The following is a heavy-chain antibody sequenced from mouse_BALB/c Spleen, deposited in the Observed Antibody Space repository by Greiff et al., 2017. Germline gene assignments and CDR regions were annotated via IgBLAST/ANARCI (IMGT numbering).Heavy chain of an antibody. CDR1: GYSITSDYA. CDR2: ISYSGST. CDR3: ARPWAY. Sequence: EVQLQQSGPGLVKPSQSLSLTCTVTGYSITSDYAWNWIRQFPGNKLEWMGYISYSGSTSYNPSLKSRISITRDTSKNQFFLQLNSVTTEDTATYYCARPWAYWGQGTLVTVSA. J-gene: IGHJ3*01. V-gene: IGHV3-2*02.